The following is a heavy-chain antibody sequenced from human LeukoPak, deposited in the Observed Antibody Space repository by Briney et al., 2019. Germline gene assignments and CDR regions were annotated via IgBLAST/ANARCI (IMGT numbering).Heavy chain of an antibody. CDR1: GYTFTNYG. D-gene: IGHD3-3*01. V-gene: IGHV1-18*01. CDR2: VSTSNPHT. CDR3: ARDRFLWGLGNWFDL. Sequence: ASVKVSCKTSGYTFTNYGISWVRQAPGQGLEWMGWVSTSNPHTNYAPKFRGRVIMTIDTSTTTAYLEMRSLTSDDTAVYSCARDRFLWGLGNWFDLWGQGTLVTVTS. J-gene: IGHJ5*02.